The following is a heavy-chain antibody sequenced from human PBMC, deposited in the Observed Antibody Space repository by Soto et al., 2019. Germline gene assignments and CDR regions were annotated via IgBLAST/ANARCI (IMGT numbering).Heavy chain of an antibody. J-gene: IGHJ6*02. D-gene: IGHD4-4*01. V-gene: IGHV4-31*03. Sequence: PSETLSLTCTVSGGSISSGGYYWSWIRQHPGKGLEWIGYIYYSGSTYYNPSLKSRVTISVDTSKNQFSLKLSSVTAADTAVYYCARVLRYYSNPHQDVWGQGTTVTVSS. CDR2: IYYSGST. CDR1: GGSISSGGYY. CDR3: ARVLRYYSNPHQDV.